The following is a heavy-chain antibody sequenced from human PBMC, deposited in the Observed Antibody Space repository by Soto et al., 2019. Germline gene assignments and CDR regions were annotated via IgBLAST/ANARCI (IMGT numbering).Heavy chain of an antibody. D-gene: IGHD3-10*01. J-gene: IGHJ3*02. Sequence: GGSLRLSCAASGFTFSSYSMNWVRQAPGKGLEWVSSISSSSSYIYYADSVKGRFTISRDNAKNSLYLQMNSLRAEDTAVYYCARGRNKVLLWFGDAFDIWGQGTMVTVSS. CDR2: ISSSSSYI. CDR3: ARGRNKVLLWFGDAFDI. CDR1: GFTFSSYS. V-gene: IGHV3-21*01.